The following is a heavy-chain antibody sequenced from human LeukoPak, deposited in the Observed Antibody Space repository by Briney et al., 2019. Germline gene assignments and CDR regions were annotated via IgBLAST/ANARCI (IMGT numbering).Heavy chain of an antibody. D-gene: IGHD5-18*01. CDR3: ARGSRGRGYSYGSYYYGMDV. Sequence: SETLSLTCAVYGGSFSGYYWSWIRQPPGKGLEWIGEINHSGSTNYNPSLKSRVTISVDTSKNQFSLKLSSVTAADTAVYCCARGSRGRGYSYGSYYYGMDVWGQGTTVTVSS. V-gene: IGHV4-34*01. J-gene: IGHJ6*02. CDR2: INHSGST. CDR1: GGSFSGYY.